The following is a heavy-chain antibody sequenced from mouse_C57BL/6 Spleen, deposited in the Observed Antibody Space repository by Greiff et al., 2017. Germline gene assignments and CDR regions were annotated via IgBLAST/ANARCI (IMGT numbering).Heavy chain of an antibody. J-gene: IGHJ2*01. CDR2: IYPGGGYT. V-gene: IGHV1-63*01. Sequence: VQLQQSGAELVRPGTSVKMSCKASGYTFTNYWIGWAKQRPGHGLEWIGDIYPGGGYTNYNEKFKGKATLTVDKSSSTAYMELRSLTSEDTAVYYCARGGDYFDYWGQGTTLTVSS. CDR3: ARGGDYFDY. CDR1: GYTFTNYW.